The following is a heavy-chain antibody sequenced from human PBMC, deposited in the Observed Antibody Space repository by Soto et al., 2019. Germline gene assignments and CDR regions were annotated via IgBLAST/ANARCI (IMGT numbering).Heavy chain of an antibody. D-gene: IGHD2-21*01. J-gene: IGHJ4*02. CDR2: IYYGGTT. CDR3: GRRSLLVAPT. Sequence: SETLSLTCSVSGGSISNPADYWAWIRQPPGKGLEWIGSIYYGGTTHYSPSLKSRVTVSAGTSKNQFSLRLSSVSAADTAVYYCGRRSLLVAPTWGQGILVTVSS. CDR1: GGSISNPADY. V-gene: IGHV4-39*01.